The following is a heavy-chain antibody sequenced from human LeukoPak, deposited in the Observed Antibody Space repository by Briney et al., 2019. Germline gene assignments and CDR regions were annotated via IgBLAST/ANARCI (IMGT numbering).Heavy chain of an antibody. V-gene: IGHV1-69*06. CDR2: IIPIFGTA. CDR1: GGTFSSYA. J-gene: IGHJ4*02. CDR3: ASGLLGYCSGGSCYGIDY. Sequence: ASVKVSCKASGGTFSSYAISWVRQAPGQGLEWMGGIIPIFGTANYAQKFQGRVTITADKSTSTAYMELSSLRSEDTAVYYCASGLLGYCSGGSCYGIDYWGQGTLVTVSS. D-gene: IGHD2-15*01.